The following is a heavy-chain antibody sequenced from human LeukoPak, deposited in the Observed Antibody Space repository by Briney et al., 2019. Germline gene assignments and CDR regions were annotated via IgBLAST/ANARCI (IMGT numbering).Heavy chain of an antibody. CDR3: ARSLSSDY. D-gene: IGHD2-2*01. CDR1: GGSISSSSYY. J-gene: IGHJ4*02. V-gene: IGHV4-61*05. Sequence: SETLSLTCTVSGGSISSSSYYWGWIRQPPGKGLEWIGYISYSGRTSYNPSLKSRVTISVDTSKNQISLKLTSVTAADTAIYYCARSLSSDYWGQGKLVTVSS. CDR2: ISYSGRT.